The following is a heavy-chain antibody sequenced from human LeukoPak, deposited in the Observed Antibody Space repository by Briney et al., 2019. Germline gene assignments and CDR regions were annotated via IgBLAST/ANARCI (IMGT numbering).Heavy chain of an antibody. CDR1: GFTFSDSA. CDR2: IRSKAKSYET. Sequence: GGSLRLSCAASGFTFSDSAIHWVRQASGKGLEWVGRIRSKAKSYETSYGASVKGRFTISRDNSKNTLYLQMNSLRAEDTAVYYCASPRDSHPYYYYYYMDVWGKGTTVTISS. J-gene: IGHJ6*03. D-gene: IGHD2-15*01. CDR3: ASPRDSHPYYYYYYMDV. V-gene: IGHV3-73*01.